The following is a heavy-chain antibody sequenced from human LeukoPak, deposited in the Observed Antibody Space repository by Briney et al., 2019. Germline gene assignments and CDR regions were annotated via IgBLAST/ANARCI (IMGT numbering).Heavy chain of an antibody. V-gene: IGHV1-2*06. D-gene: IGHD6-13*01. CDR3: AREVGPTIRAGAGTKIHAEYFQH. CDR2: INPNNGGT. Sequence: ASVKVSCKASGYTFPGYYMHWVRPAPAQGLEWMGRINPNNGGTKHPQKLQGRVTMTREPSISPAHMEPSKLGSDDTAVYYCAREVGPTIRAGAGTKIHAEYFQHWGQGTLVTVSS. CDR1: GYTFPGYY. J-gene: IGHJ1*01.